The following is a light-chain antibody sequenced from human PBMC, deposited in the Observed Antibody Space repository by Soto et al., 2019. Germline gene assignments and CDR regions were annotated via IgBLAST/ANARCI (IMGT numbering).Light chain of an antibody. J-gene: IGLJ1*01. Sequence: QSALTQPASVSGSPGQSITISCTGTSSDFGKYNLVSWYQQHPGKVPKLILFEVNKRPSGVSGRFSGSKSGNTASLTISGLQAEDEADYYCCSFTSSNTHVFGTGTKVTVL. V-gene: IGLV2-23*02. CDR2: EVN. CDR1: SSDFGKYNL. CDR3: CSFTSSNTHV.